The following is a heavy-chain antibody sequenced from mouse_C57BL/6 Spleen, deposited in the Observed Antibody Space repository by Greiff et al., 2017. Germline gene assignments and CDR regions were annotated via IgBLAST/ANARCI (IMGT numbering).Heavy chain of an antibody. CDR1: GFTFSDYY. D-gene: IGHD1-1*01. Sequence: EVMLVESGGGLVQPGGSLKLSCAASGFTFSDYYMYWVRQTPEKRLEWVAYISNGGGSTYYPDTVKGRFTISRDNAKNTLYLQMSRLKSEDTAMYYCARRFLNYYGSSYVDYYAMDYWGQGTSVTVSS. J-gene: IGHJ4*01. CDR3: ARRFLNYYGSSYVDYYAMDY. V-gene: IGHV5-12*01. CDR2: ISNGGGST.